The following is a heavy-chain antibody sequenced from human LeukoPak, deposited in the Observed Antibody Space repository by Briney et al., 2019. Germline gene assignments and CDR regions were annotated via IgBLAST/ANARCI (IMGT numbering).Heavy chain of an antibody. V-gene: IGHV4-34*01. CDR2: INHSGST. J-gene: IGHJ6*03. D-gene: IGHD4-17*01. Sequence: SETLSLTCAVYGGSFSGYYWSWIRQPPGKGLKWIGEINHSGSTNYNPSLKSRVTISVDTSKNQFSLKLSSVTAADTAVYYCARGWSKDVRLRPGRYYMDVWGKGTTVTVSS. CDR3: ARGWSKDVRLRPGRYYMDV. CDR1: GGSFSGYY.